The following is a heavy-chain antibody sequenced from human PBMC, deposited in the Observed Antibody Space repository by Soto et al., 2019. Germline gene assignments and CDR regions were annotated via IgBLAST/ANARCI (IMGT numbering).Heavy chain of an antibody. J-gene: IGHJ4*02. V-gene: IGHV4-59*08. D-gene: IGHD1-26*01. CDR2: IYYSGST. CDR3: ARRYGSAIDY. Sequence: QVQLQESGPGLVKPSETLSLTCTVSGGTIRSWYWSWIRQPPGKGLEWIGYIYYSGSTNCNPSLKSRVTISVDTSKNQCSLKLSSVTAADTAVYYCARRYGSAIDYWGQGTLVTVSS. CDR1: GGTIRSWY.